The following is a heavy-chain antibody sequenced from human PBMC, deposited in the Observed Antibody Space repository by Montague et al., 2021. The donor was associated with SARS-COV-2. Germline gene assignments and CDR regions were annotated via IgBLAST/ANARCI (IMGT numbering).Heavy chain of an antibody. J-gene: IGHJ4*02. CDR2: INHRGST. CDR3: ARGGQHINMVVVVVTGGEYYFDF. Sequence: SETLSLTCAVYAGSFSDYSWTWIRQPPGKGLEWIGEINHRGSTNYNPSLRSRVTISVDTSKNQFSLKMTSVTAADTAVYYCARGGQHINMVVVVVTGGEYYFDFWGQGTLVAVSS. CDR1: AGSFSDYS. D-gene: IGHD3-22*01. V-gene: IGHV4-34*01.